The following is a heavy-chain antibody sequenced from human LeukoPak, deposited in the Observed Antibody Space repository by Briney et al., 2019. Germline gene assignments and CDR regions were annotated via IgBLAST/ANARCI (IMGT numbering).Heavy chain of an antibody. CDR1: GFSVSSNA. CDR2: MSAAGGST. D-gene: IGHD3-16*01. V-gene: IGHV3-23*01. Sequence: GGSLRLSCAASGFSVSSNAMSWVRQAPGKAPDWVSGMSAAGGSTYYADSVKGRFTISRDNSKNTLYLQMNSLRAEDTAVYYCAKWGTGIPFDYWGQGTMVTVS. J-gene: IGHJ4*02. CDR3: AKWGTGIPFDY.